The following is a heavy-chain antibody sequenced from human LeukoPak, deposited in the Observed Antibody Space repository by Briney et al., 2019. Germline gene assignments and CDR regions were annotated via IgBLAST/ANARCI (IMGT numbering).Heavy chain of an antibody. Sequence: AGNLSLSCAASGFTLRSYGMSWLRQAPGQGLEWVSTISGSGVNTDYADSVKGRFTISSDNSKNSLHLQMNSLRAEDTAVYYCAKAIVVLISGQFWDYWGQGTLVTVSS. D-gene: IGHD3-22*01. CDR2: ISGSGVNT. J-gene: IGHJ4*02. CDR1: GFTLRSYG. V-gene: IGHV3-23*01. CDR3: AKAIVVLISGQFWDY.